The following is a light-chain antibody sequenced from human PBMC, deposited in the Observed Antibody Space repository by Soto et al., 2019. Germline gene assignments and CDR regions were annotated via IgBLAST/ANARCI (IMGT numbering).Light chain of an antibody. CDR3: QQFDISPFT. Sequence: EIVLTQSPGTLSLSPGERATLSCRASQSVTSSYLAWYQQKPGQAPRLLIYGASSRATGIPDRFSGSGSGTDFTLTISRLEPEDFAVYYRQQFDISPFTFGPGTRVDIK. V-gene: IGKV3-20*01. CDR1: QSVTSSY. CDR2: GAS. J-gene: IGKJ3*01.